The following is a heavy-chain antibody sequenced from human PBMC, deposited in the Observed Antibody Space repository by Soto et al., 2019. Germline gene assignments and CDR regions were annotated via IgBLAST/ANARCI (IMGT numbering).Heavy chain of an antibody. CDR1: GFTFSSYA. CDR2: ISGRGGST. V-gene: IGHV3-23*01. D-gene: IGHD2-15*01. J-gene: IGHJ3*02. CDR3: SKDLYRSGGSCYLYAFDI. Sequence: GGSLRISCASYGFTFSSYAMSWFRQAPGNGLEWVSAISGRGGSTYYADSVKGRFTISRDNSKNTLYLQMNSLRAEDTAVYYCSKDLYRSGGSCYLYAFDIWGQGT.